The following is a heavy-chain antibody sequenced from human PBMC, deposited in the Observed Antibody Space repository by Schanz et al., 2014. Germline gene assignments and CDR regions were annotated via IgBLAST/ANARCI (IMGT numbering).Heavy chain of an antibody. Sequence: QVQVEQSGPEVKKPGASVTVSCQASGYTFSFTSYNVHWVRQAPGQGLEWMGWISAYTNNTNYARKVQGRVTMTTDTSTGTAYMELRSLRSDDTAVYYCARDRRRYCSTASCLHDNWFDPWGQGTLVIVSS. V-gene: IGHV1-18*04. CDR1: GYTFSFTSYN. CDR3: ARDRRRYCSTASCLHDNWFDP. CDR2: ISAYTNNT. D-gene: IGHD2-2*01. J-gene: IGHJ5*02.